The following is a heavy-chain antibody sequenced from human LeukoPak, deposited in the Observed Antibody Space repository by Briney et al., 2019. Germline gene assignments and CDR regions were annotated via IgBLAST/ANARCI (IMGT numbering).Heavy chain of an antibody. V-gene: IGHV4-59*01. CDR2: IYYSGST. Sequence: SETLSLTCTVSGGSISSYYWSWIRQPPGKGLEWIGYIYYSGSTNYNPSLKSRVTISVDTSKNQFSLKLSSVTAADTAVYYCARKRDRDHWYFDLWGRGTLVTVSS. J-gene: IGHJ2*01. D-gene: IGHD2-15*01. CDR1: GGSISSYY. CDR3: ARKRDRDHWYFDL.